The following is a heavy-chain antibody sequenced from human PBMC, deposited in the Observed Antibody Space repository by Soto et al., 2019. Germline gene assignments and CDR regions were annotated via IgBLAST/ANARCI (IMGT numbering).Heavy chain of an antibody. J-gene: IGHJ4*02. Sequence: GSVSLSGATSGFSFSNYAMSWVGQAPGKGLEWVAGISSSGYTYYVDSLKGRFTISRDNSKNSLYLQMNSLRAEDTAVYYCAKDLTDYSNSCFDYWGQGTLVTVSS. CDR2: ISSSGYT. D-gene: IGHD4-4*01. V-gene: IGHV3-23*01. CDR3: AKDLTDYSNSCFDY. CDR1: GFSFSNYA.